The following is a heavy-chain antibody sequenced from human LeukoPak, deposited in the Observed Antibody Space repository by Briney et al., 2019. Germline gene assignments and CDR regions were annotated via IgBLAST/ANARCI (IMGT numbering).Heavy chain of an antibody. CDR2: INHSGST. J-gene: IGHJ6*02. V-gene: IGHV4-34*01. Sequence: PSETLSLTCAVYGGSFSGYYWSWIRQPPGKGLEWIGEINHSGSTNYNPSLKSRVTISVDTSKKQFSLKLSSVTAADTAVYYCARDRGYYRYYYGMDVWGQGTTVNVAS. CDR3: ARDRGYYRYYYGMDV. D-gene: IGHD3-22*01. CDR1: GGSFSGYY.